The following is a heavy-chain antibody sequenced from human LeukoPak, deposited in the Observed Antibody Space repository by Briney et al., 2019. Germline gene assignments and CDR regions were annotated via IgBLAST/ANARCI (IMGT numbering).Heavy chain of an antibody. V-gene: IGHV4-59*08. CDR3: AGQDYGGNWDYFDS. CDR1: GGSISSYY. J-gene: IGHJ4*02. CDR2: IYYSGST. Sequence: SETLSLTCTISGGSISSYYWSWIRQPPGKGLEWIGYIYYSGSTNYNPSLKSRVTISVDTSKNQFSLKLSSVTAADTAVYYCAGQDYGGNWDYFDSWGQGTLVTVSS. D-gene: IGHD4-23*01.